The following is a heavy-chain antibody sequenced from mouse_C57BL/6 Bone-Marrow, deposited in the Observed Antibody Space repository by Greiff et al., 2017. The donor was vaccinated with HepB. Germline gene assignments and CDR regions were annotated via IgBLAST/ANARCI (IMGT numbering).Heavy chain of an antibody. CDR3: AREDYYYGSSHYYFDY. Sequence: VQLQQSGPVLVKPGASVKMSCKASGYTFTDYYMNWVKQSHGKSLEWIGVINPYNGGTSYNQKFKGKATLTVDKSSSTAYMELNSLTSEDSAVYYCAREDYYYGSSHYYFDYWGQGTTLTVSS. D-gene: IGHD1-1*01. J-gene: IGHJ2*01. CDR2: INPYNGGT. CDR1: GYTFTDYY. V-gene: IGHV1-19*01.